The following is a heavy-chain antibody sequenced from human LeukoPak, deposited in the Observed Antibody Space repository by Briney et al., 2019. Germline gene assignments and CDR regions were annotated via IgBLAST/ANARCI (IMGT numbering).Heavy chain of an antibody. Sequence: PGGSLRLSCAASGFSFNSDWMDWVRQAPGKGLEWVANIKHDESEKNYLDSVKGRFTISRDNAQNSLYLQMNGLRVEDTAVYYCAKEVLYCSGGSCYDYWGQGTLVTVSS. CDR1: GFSFNSDW. D-gene: IGHD2-15*01. CDR3: AKEVLYCSGGSCYDY. J-gene: IGHJ4*02. CDR2: IKHDESEK. V-gene: IGHV3-7*01.